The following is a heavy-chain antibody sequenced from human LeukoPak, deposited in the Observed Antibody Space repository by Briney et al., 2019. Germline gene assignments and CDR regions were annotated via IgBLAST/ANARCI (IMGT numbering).Heavy chain of an antibody. J-gene: IGHJ3*02. CDR3: AGVTYDSSGYYYGLGAFDI. CDR2: INPNSGGT. D-gene: IGHD3-22*01. CDR1: GYTFTGYY. V-gene: IGHV1-2*02. Sequence: ASVKVSCKASGYTFTGYYMHWVRQAPGQGLEWMGWINPNSGGTNYAQKFQGRVTMTRGTSISTAYMELSRLRSDDTAVYYCAGVTYDSSGYYYGLGAFDIWGQGTMVTVSS.